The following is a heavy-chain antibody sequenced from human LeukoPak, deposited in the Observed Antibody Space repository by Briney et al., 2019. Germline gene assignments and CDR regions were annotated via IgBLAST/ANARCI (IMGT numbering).Heavy chain of an antibody. CDR1: GYTFTGYY. Sequence: ASVKVSCKASGYTFTGYYMHWVRQAPGQGLEWMGRINPNSGGTNYAQKFQGRVTMTRDTSISTAYMELSRLGSYDTGVYYCATDSGHCTNGVCYYRVLDYWGQGTMVTVSS. CDR2: INPNSGGT. J-gene: IGHJ4*02. CDR3: ATDSGHCTNGVCYYRVLDY. D-gene: IGHD2-8*01. V-gene: IGHV1-2*05.